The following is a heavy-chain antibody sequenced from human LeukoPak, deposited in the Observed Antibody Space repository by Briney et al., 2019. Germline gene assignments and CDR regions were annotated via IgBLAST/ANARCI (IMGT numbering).Heavy chain of an antibody. J-gene: IGHJ6*02. CDR2: IYYSGST. CDR1: GGSINSYY. Sequence: SETLSLTCSVSGGSINSYYWSWIRQPPGKGLEWIGYIYYSGSTNYNPSLQSRVTISVDTSKNQFSLNLSSATAADTAVYYCARAGRSSSSQAYYYGMDVWGQGTTVTVSS. D-gene: IGHD6-6*01. CDR3: ARAGRSSSSQAYYYGMDV. V-gene: IGHV4-59*01.